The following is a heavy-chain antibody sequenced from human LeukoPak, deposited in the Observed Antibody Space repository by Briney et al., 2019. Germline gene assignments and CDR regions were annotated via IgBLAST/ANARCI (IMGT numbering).Heavy chain of an antibody. CDR1: GGTFSSYA. CDR2: IIPIFGTA. CDR3: ARASGGYSYGHIDY. Sequence: ASVKVSCKASGGTFSSYAINWVRQAPGQGLEWMGGIIPIFGTANYAQKFQGRVTITADESTSTAYMELSSLRSEDTAVYYCARASGGYSYGHIDYWGQGTLVSVPS. D-gene: IGHD5-18*01. V-gene: IGHV1-69*13. J-gene: IGHJ4*02.